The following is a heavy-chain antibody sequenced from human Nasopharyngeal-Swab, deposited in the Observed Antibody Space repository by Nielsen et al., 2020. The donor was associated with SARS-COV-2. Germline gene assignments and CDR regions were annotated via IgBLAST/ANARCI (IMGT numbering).Heavy chain of an antibody. D-gene: IGHD3-10*01. J-gene: IGHJ5*02. CDR1: GFSISSGDF. CDR2: IYHSGST. Sequence: GSLSLSCTVSGFSISSGDFWGWIRQPPGKGLEWIANIYHSGSTFYNPSLKSRVTISVDTSRNQFSLTLNSVTAADTAVYYCARRGNWFDPWGQGTLVTVSS. V-gene: IGHV4-38-2*02. CDR3: ARRGNWFDP.